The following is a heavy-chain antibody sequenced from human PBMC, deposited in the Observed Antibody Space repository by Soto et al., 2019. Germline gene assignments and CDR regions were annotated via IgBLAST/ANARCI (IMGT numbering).Heavy chain of an antibody. D-gene: IGHD3-16*02. CDR2: ISESGHHT. CDR1: GFPSSTYA. Sequence: DVQLLESGGGLVEPGGSLTLSCAASGFPSSTYALNWVRQAPGKGPEWVATISESGHHTHYADSVKGRFTISRDKSKNTLSLQMNSLRVDDTAIYYCTKSDGCGGGACYTGTYYXFDVWXRGTLXXXS. J-gene: IGHJ2*01. V-gene: IGHV3-23*01. CDR3: TKSDGCGGGACYTGTYYXFDV.